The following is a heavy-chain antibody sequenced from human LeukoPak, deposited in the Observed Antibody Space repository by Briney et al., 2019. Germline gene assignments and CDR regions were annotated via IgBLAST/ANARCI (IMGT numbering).Heavy chain of an antibody. CDR1: GGSISSGGYY. D-gene: IGHD4-17*01. J-gene: IGHJ5*02. CDR3: ARLVGGDYVGYNWFDP. CDR2: IYHSGST. V-gene: IGHV4-30-2*01. Sequence: PSQTLSLTCTVSGGSISSGGYYWSWIRQPPGKGLEWIGYIYHSGSTYYNPSLKSRVTISVDRSKNQFSLKLSSVTAADTAVYYCARLVGGDYVGYNWFDPWGQGTLVTVSS.